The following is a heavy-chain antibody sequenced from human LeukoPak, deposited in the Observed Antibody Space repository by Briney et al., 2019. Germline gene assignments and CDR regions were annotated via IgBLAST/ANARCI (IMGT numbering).Heavy chain of an antibody. CDR3: ARLLGASDAFDI. CDR1: GYTFTSYA. J-gene: IGHJ3*02. Sequence: ASVKVSCKASGYTFTSYAMHWVRQAPGRRLEWMGWINAGNGNTKYSQKFQGRVTITRDTSASTAYMELSSLRSEDTDVYYSARLLGASDAFDIWGQGTMVTVSS. CDR2: INAGNGNT. D-gene: IGHD3-16*01. V-gene: IGHV1-3*01.